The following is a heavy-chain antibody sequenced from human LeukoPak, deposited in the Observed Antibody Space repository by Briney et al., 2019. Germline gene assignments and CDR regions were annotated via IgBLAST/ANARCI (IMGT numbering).Heavy chain of an antibody. D-gene: IGHD2-2*03. CDR2: ISSSSSYI. V-gene: IGHV3-21*01. J-gene: IGHJ6*04. Sequence: GGSLRLSCAASGFTFSSYSMNWVRQAPGKGLEWVSSISSSSSYIYYADSVKGRFTISRDNAKNSLYLQMNSLRAEDTAVYYCARDLAIVVVLPLVGSWGVWGKGTTVTVSS. CDR1: GFTFSSYS. CDR3: ARDLAIVVVLPLVGSWGV.